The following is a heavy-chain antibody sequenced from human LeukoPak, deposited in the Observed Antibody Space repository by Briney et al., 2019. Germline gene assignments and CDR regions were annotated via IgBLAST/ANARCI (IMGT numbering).Heavy chain of an antibody. V-gene: IGHV3-48*01. CDR1: GFSFSSYS. J-gene: IGHJ4*02. CDR2: ISSSSRTI. CDR3: ARDDFGELKGCDY. Sequence: QTGGCLRLSRAASGFSFSSYSIDWVSQAPGKGLEWVSYISSSSRTINYADSVKGRFTISRDNAKNSLYLQMNSLRAEDTAVYYCARDDFGELKGCDYWGQGTLVTVSS. D-gene: IGHD3-10*01.